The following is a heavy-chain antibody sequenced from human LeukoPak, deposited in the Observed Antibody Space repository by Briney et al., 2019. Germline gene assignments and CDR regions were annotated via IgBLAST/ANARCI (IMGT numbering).Heavy chain of an antibody. CDR3: ARQLSGWYDADPY. CDR1: EFTFSNYW. D-gene: IGHD6-19*01. Sequence: GGSLRLSCAASEFTFSNYWMSWVRQAPGKGLEWVANIKEDGSRNHYVDSVKGRFTISRDNAKSTLYLQMNSLRAEDTAVYYCARQLSGWYDADPYWGQGTLVTVSS. CDR2: IKEDGSRN. J-gene: IGHJ4*02. V-gene: IGHV3-7*05.